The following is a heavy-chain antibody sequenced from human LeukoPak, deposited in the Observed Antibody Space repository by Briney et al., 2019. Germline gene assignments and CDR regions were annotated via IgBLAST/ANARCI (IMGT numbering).Heavy chain of an antibody. Sequence: GGSLRLSCAASGFTFRSYWMHWVRQLPGKGLVWVSHINNDGSSTRYADSVKGRFTISRDNAKNTLYLQMNSLRVEDTRIYYCVRESVAGDYWGQGTLVTVSS. CDR2: INNDGSST. CDR1: GFTFRSYW. CDR3: VRESVAGDY. V-gene: IGHV3-74*01. D-gene: IGHD6-19*01. J-gene: IGHJ4*02.